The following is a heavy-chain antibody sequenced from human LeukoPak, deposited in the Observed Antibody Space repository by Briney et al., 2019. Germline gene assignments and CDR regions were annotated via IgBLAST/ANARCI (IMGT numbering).Heavy chain of an antibody. Sequence: PGGSLRLSCAASGFTFSSYSMNWVRQAPGKGLEWVSSISSSSSYIYYADSVKGRFTISRDNAKNSLYLQMNSLRAEDTAVYYCARIYDCSSTSCYVGMDVWGKGTTVTVSS. CDR1: GFTFSSYS. D-gene: IGHD2-2*01. J-gene: IGHJ6*04. V-gene: IGHV3-21*01. CDR3: ARIYDCSSTSCYVGMDV. CDR2: ISSSSSYI.